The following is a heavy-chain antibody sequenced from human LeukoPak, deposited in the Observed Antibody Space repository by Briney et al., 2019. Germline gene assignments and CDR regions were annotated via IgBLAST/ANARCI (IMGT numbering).Heavy chain of an antibody. Sequence: ASVKVSCKASGYTSTSYGISWVRQAPGQGLEWMGWISAYNGNTNYAQKLQGRVTMTTDTSTSTAYMELRSLRSDDTAVYYCARAGVRYCGGDCYADAFDIWGQGTMVTVSS. D-gene: IGHD2-21*02. CDR1: GYTSTSYG. CDR2: ISAYNGNT. J-gene: IGHJ3*02. V-gene: IGHV1-18*01. CDR3: ARAGVRYCGGDCYADAFDI.